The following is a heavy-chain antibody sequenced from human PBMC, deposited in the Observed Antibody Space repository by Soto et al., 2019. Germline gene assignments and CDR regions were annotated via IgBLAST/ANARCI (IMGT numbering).Heavy chain of an antibody. J-gene: IGHJ2*01. Sequence: SETLSLTCTVSGDSISSSSYYWVWIRQPPGRGLEWIGSIFYSGTTYYNPSLKSRVTISIDTSKNQFSLKLTSVTAADTAVYYCANTGPYDTLTYWYFDLWRRGTLVTVS. CDR3: ANTGPYDTLTYWYFDL. CDR2: IFYSGTT. V-gene: IGHV4-39*01. D-gene: IGHD3-9*01. CDR1: GDSISSSSYY.